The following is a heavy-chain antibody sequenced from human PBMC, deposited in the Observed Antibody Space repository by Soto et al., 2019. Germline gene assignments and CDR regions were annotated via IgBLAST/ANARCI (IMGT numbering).Heavy chain of an antibody. Sequence: SETLSLTCTVSGGSLSSGDFYWSWIRQPPGKGLEWIGYIYHSGSTYYNPSLKRRLSISVDTSKNQFSLNLSSVTAADTAVYYCARALGGQWDFDFWGPGTLVTVSS. J-gene: IGHJ4*02. CDR1: GGSLSSGDFY. D-gene: IGHD1-26*01. CDR3: ARALGGQWDFDF. CDR2: IYHSGST. V-gene: IGHV4-30-4*01.